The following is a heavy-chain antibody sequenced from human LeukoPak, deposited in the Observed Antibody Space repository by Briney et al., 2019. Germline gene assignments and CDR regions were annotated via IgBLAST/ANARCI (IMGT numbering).Heavy chain of an antibody. Sequence: GGSLRLSCAASGFTFSSYSMNWVRQAPGKGLEWVSSISSSSSYIYYADSVKGRFTISRDNAKNSLYLQMNSLRAEDTAVYYCATTVILTGYYYYFDYWGQGTLVTVCS. CDR2: ISSSSSYI. V-gene: IGHV3-21*01. CDR1: GFTFSSYS. CDR3: ATTVILTGYYYYFDY. D-gene: IGHD3-9*01. J-gene: IGHJ4*02.